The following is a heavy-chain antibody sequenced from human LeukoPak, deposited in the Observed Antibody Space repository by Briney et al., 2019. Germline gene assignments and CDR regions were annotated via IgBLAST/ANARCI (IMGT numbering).Heavy chain of an antibody. V-gene: IGHV3-48*01. Sequence: GGSLRLSCAASGFTFSSYSMNWVRQAPGKGLEWVSYISSGSSTIYYADSVKGRFTISRDNAKNSLYLQMNSLRAEDTAVYYCARDQYCSSTSCYLGAFDIWGQGTMVTVSS. D-gene: IGHD2-2*01. CDR2: ISSGSSTI. J-gene: IGHJ3*02. CDR1: GFTFSSYS. CDR3: ARDQYCSSTSCYLGAFDI.